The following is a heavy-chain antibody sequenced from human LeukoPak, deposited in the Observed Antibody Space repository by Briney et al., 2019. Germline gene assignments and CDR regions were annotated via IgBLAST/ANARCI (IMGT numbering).Heavy chain of an antibody. CDR2: INAANGNT. Sequence: ASVKVSCKASGYRFTSYGMQWVRQAPGQRLEWMGWINAANGNTKYSRKFQNRVTITMDTSASSAYMELSSLRSEDTAVYYCARDYYSSGSYYNDYWGQGTPVTVSS. V-gene: IGHV1-3*01. CDR3: ARDYYSSGSYYNDY. J-gene: IGHJ4*02. CDR1: GYRFTSYG. D-gene: IGHD3-10*01.